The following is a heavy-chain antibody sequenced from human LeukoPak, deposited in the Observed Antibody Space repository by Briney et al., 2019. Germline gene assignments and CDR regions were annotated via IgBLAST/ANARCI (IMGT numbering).Heavy chain of an antibody. J-gene: IGHJ4*02. CDR3: ARVGATTRAFDY. Sequence: PSQTLSLTCAVSGGSISSGGYSWSWIRQPPGKGLEWIGYIYHSGSTYYNPSLKSRVTISVDRSKNQFPLKLSSVTAADTAVYHCARVGATTRAFDYWGQGTLVTVSS. CDR2: IYHSGST. CDR1: GGSISSGGYS. V-gene: IGHV4-30-2*01. D-gene: IGHD1-26*01.